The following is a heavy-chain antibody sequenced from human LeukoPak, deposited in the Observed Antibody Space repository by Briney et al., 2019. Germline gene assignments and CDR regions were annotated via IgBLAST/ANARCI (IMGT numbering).Heavy chain of an antibody. V-gene: IGHV3-53*01. CDR2: IYSGGST. D-gene: IGHD1-14*01. CDR1: EFSVGSNY. J-gene: IGHJ4*02. Sequence: GGSLRLSCAASEFSVGSNYMTWVRQAPGKGLEWVSLIYSGGSTYYADSVKGRFTISRDNSKNTLYLQMNSLRAEDTAVYYCAKGNTGVLYYFDYWGQGTLVTVSS. CDR3: AKGNTGVLYYFDY.